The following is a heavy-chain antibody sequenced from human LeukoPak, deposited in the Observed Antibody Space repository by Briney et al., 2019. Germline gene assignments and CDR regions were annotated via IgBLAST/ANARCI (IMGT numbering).Heavy chain of an antibody. CDR1: GGSISSYY. CDR3: ARDVRHDYGDFFDS. CDR2: IYYSGST. D-gene: IGHD4-17*01. V-gene: IGHV4-59*01. Sequence: SETLSLTCTVSGGSISSYYWSWIRQPPAKGLEWIGYIYYSGSTNYNPSLKSRVTISVDTSKNQFSLKLSSVTAADTAVYYCARDVRHDYGDFFDSWGQGTLVTVSS. J-gene: IGHJ4*02.